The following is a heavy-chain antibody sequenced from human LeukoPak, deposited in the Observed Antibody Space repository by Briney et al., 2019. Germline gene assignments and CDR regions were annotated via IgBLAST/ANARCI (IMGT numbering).Heavy chain of an antibody. Sequence: GGSLRLSCAASGITLSNYGMTWVRQAPGKGLEWVSAISGSGGSTYYADSVKGRFTISRDNSKNTLYLQMNSLRAEDTAVYYCAKDQVRYSGYDSANPFDYWGQGTLVTVSS. V-gene: IGHV3-23*01. J-gene: IGHJ4*02. CDR1: GITLSNYG. CDR3: AKDQVRYSGYDSANPFDY. CDR2: ISGSGGST. D-gene: IGHD5-12*01.